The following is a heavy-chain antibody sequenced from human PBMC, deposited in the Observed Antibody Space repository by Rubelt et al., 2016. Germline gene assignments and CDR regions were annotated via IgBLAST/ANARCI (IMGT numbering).Heavy chain of an antibody. CDR3: ARLLGDDSGSYYRPLDY. CDR1: GLSFRRYL. J-gene: IGHJ4*02. D-gene: IGHD3-10*01. V-gene: IGHV3-7*03. CDR2: IHIDTWEE. Sequence: EVKLGGSGGGLVQTRGALSLSCADSGLSFRRYLMSWITHAPGNGMAGVGEIHIDTWEETNKNYLDLKMGSLRAEDAAVYYCARLLGDDSGSYYRPLDYWGQGTLVTVSS.